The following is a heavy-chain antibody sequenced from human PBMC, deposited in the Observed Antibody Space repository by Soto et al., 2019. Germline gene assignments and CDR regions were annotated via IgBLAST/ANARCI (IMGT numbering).Heavy chain of an antibody. D-gene: IGHD2-21*02. CDR2: IYWDDDK. J-gene: IGHJ6*02. Sequence: QITLKESGPTLVKPTQTLTLTCTFSAFSLSTGGVGVGWIRQPPGKALEWLALIYWDDDKRYSPSLRSRLTITKDTSKNQVVITMTNMDPMDTATYSCIQSRCGGDCLQSYASYCYYGMDVWGRGTTVTVSS. V-gene: IGHV2-5*02. CDR3: IQSRCGGDCLQSYASYCYYGMDV. CDR1: AFSLSTGGVG.